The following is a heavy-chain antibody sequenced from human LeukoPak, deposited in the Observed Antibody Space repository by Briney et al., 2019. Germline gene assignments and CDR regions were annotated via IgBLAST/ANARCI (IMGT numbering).Heavy chain of an antibody. Sequence: ASVKVSCKASGYTFSGSYIHWVRQAPGQGLEWMGWINPNSGGTNYAQKFQGRVTMTRDTSISTAYMELSRLRSDDTAVYYCARVPGYSSSVSGAFDIRGQGTMVTVSS. CDR3: ARVPGYSSSVSGAFDI. D-gene: IGHD6-6*01. J-gene: IGHJ3*02. CDR2: INPNSGGT. V-gene: IGHV1-2*02. CDR1: GYTFSGSY.